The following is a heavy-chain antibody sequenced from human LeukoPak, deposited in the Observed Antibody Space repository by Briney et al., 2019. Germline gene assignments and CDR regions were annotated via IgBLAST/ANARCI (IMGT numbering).Heavy chain of an antibody. J-gene: IGHJ4*02. CDR2: IWYDGGNK. Sequence: GRSLRLSCAASGFTFSSYGMHWVRQAPGKGLEWVAVIWYDGGNKYYADSVKGRFTISRDNSKNTLYLQMNSLRAEDTAVYYCARDQYDTWSRRGNFDSWGQGTLVIVSS. CDR3: ARDQYDTWSRRGNFDS. V-gene: IGHV3-33*01. D-gene: IGHD3-3*01. CDR1: GFTFSSYG.